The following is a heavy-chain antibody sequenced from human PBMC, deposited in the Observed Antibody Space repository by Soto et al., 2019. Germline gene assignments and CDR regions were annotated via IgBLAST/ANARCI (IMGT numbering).Heavy chain of an antibody. J-gene: IGHJ6*03. V-gene: IGHV4-39*01. CDR3: ARSTTSLGYYMDV. CDR2: IYYSGST. D-gene: IGHD4-4*01. CDR1: GVSISSSSYY. Sequence: SETLSLTCTVSGVSISSSSYYWGWIRQPPGKGLEWIGSIYYSGSTYYNPSLKSRVTISVDTSKNQFSLKLSSVTAADTAVYYCARSTTSLGYYMDVWGKGTTVTVSS.